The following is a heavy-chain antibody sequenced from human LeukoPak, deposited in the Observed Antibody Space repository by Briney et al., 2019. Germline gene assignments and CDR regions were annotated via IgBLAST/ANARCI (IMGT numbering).Heavy chain of an antibody. Sequence: GASVKVSCKASGYSFTTYAMNWVRQAPGQGLEWMGWISAYNGNTNYAQKLQGRVTMTTDTSTSTAYMELRSLRSDDTAVYYCAVGLRLGELSRWGQGTLVTVSS. J-gene: IGHJ4*02. CDR3: AVGLRLGELSR. D-gene: IGHD3-16*02. V-gene: IGHV1-18*01. CDR2: ISAYNGNT. CDR1: GYSFTTYA.